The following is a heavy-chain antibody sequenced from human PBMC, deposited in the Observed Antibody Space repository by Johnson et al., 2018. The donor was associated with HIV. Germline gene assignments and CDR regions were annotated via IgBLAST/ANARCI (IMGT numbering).Heavy chain of an antibody. CDR3: ASGDVFDI. V-gene: IGHV3-7*05. CDR2: IKQDGSEK. CDR1: GFTFSSYA. J-gene: IGHJ3*02. Sequence: EVQLVESGGGVVQPGGSLRLSCAASGFTFSSYAMHWVRQAPGKGLEWVANIKQDGSEKNYVDSVRGRFTISRDNAKNSLFLQMNSLRAEDTAVYYCASGDVFDIWGQGTMVTVSS.